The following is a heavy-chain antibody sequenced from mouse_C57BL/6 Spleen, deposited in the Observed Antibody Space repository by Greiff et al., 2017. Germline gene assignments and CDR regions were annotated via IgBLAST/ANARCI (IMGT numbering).Heavy chain of an antibody. J-gene: IGHJ3*01. D-gene: IGHD1-1*01. CDR3: AAGTVVATKAY. V-gene: IGHV1-54*01. CDR2: INPGSGGT. CDR1: GYAFTNYL. Sequence: QVQLQQSGAELVRPGTSVKVSCKASGYAFTNYLIEWVKQRPGQGLEWIGVINPGSGGTNYNETFKGKATLTADKSSSTAYMQLSSLTSEDSAVYFCAAGTVVATKAYWGQGTLVTVSA.